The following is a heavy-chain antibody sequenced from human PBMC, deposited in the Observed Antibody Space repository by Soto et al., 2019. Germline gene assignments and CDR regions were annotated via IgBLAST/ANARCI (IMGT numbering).Heavy chain of an antibody. D-gene: IGHD6-6*01. CDR3: AEVAGRTHLWY. Sequence: SETLSLTCTVSGGSISSSSYYWGWIRQRPGKGLEWIGSIYYRRNTYYNPSFTQPVTTSVDTSKNQSSLKLSAVPAAGTAVYFYAEVAGRTHLWYWGQGPLVTVSS. CDR2: IYYRRNT. V-gene: IGHV4-39*01. CDR1: GGSISSSSYY. J-gene: IGHJ4*02.